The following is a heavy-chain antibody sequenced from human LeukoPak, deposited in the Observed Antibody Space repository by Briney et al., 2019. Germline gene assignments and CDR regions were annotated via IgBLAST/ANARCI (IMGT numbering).Heavy chain of an antibody. CDR3: ARGSSYGSYY. Sequence: PGGSLRLSCAASGFTFSNYWMHWVRQAPGKGLVWVSRINSDGSSTSYADSVKGRFTIPRDNAKNTLYLQVNSLRAEDTAVYYCARGSSYGSYYWGQGTLVTVSS. CDR1: GFTFSNYW. V-gene: IGHV3-74*01. D-gene: IGHD5-18*01. J-gene: IGHJ4*02. CDR2: INSDGSST.